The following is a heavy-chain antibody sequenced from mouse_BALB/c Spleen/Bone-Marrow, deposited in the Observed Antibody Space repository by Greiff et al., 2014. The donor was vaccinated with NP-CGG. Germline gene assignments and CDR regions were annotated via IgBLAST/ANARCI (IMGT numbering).Heavy chain of an antibody. CDR3: ARGGYDTSIFAY. CDR1: GYIFSSYW. D-gene: IGHD2-3*01. V-gene: IGHV1-9*01. CDR2: ILPGSGTT. Sequence: VKLMESGAELMKPGASVKISCKATGYIFSSYWIEWVNQRPGHGLEWIGEILPGSGTTHYNEKFKDKATFTPDTSSNTAYMQLSSLTSEDSAVYYCARGGYDTSIFAYWGQGTLVTVSA. J-gene: IGHJ3*01.